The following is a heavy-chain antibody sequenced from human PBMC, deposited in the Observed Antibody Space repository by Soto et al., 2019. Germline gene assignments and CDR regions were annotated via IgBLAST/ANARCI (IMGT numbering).Heavy chain of an antibody. CDR2: IIPIFGTA. V-gene: IGHV1-69*12. CDR1: GGTFSSYA. CDR3: ASHTGSSPEGRYYYGMDV. Sequence: QVQLVQSGAEVKKPGSSVKVSCKASGGTFSSYAISWVRQAPGQGLEWMGGIIPIFGTADYAQTFQGRVTITADESTSTAYMALSRLRSEDTAVYYCASHTGSSPEGRYYYGMDVWGQGTTVTVSS. J-gene: IGHJ6*02. D-gene: IGHD1-26*01.